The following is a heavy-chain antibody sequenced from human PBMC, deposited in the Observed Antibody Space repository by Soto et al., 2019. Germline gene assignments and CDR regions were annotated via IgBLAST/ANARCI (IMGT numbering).Heavy chain of an antibody. V-gene: IGHV1-69*01. CDR2: IIPIFGTA. CDR1: GGTFSSYA. J-gene: IGHJ3*02. CDR3: ASNSELDYGGPRAFDI. Sequence: QVQLVQSGAEVKKPGSSVKVSCKASGGTFSSYAISWVRQAPGQGLEWMGGIIPIFGTANYAQKFQGRVTITADEYTRTAYMELSSLRSEDTAVYYCASNSELDYGGPRAFDIWGQGTMVTVSS. D-gene: IGHD4-17*01.